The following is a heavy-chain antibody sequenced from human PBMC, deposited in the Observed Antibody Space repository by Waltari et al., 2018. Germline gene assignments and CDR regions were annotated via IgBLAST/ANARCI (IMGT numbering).Heavy chain of an antibody. CDR3: ARLWGAEDYYYYGMDV. D-gene: IGHD3-16*01. V-gene: IGHV4-39*07. J-gene: IGHJ6*02. Sequence: QLQLQESGPGLVKPSETLSLTCTVSGGSISSSSYYWGWVRQPPGEGLEWIGTIYYSGSTYYNPSLKSRVTMSVDTSKNQFSLKVTSVTAADTAIYYCARLWGAEDYYYYGMDVWGQGTTVTVSS. CDR1: GGSISSSSYY. CDR2: IYYSGST.